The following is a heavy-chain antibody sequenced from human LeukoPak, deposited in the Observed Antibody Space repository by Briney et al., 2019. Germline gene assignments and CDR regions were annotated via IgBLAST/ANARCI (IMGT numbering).Heavy chain of an antibody. CDR1: GGSFSGYY. CDR3: ARSVQNTAMGFDY. V-gene: IGHV4-34*01. J-gene: IGHJ4*02. CDR2: IYYSGST. Sequence: SETLSLTCAVYGGSFSGYYWSWIRQPPGKGLEWIGSIYYSGSTYHNLSLKSRVTISVDTSKNQFSLKLSSVTAADTAVYYCARSVQNTAMGFDYWGQGTLVTVSS. D-gene: IGHD5-18*01.